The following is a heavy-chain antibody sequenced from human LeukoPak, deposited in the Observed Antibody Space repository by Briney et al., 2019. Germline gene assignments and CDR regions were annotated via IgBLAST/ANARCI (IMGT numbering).Heavy chain of an antibody. CDR3: ARSPEYCSGDSCS. Sequence: PGGSLRLSCAASGFTFSSYAMHWVRQAPDKGLEWVAVISYDGSNKYYADSVKGRFTISRDNSKNTLYLQMNSLRAEDTAVYYCARSPEYCSGDSCSWGQGTLVTVSS. CDR2: ISYDGSNK. CDR1: GFTFSSYA. V-gene: IGHV3-30*04. D-gene: IGHD2-15*01. J-gene: IGHJ5*02.